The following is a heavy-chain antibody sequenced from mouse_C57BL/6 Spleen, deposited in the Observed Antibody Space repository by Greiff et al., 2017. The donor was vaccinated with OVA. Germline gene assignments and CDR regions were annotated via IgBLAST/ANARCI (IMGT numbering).Heavy chain of an antibody. CDR2: IYPRDGST. Sequence: QVQLQQSDAELVKPGASVKISCKVSGYTFTDHTIHWMKQRPEQGLEWIGYIYPRDGSTKYNEKFKGKATLTADKSSSTAYMQLKSLASEKSAGYICARESSSQRGFAYWGQGTLVTVSA. D-gene: IGHD1-3*01. J-gene: IGHJ3*01. CDR3: ARESSSQRGFAY. V-gene: IGHV1-78*01. CDR1: GYTFTDHT.